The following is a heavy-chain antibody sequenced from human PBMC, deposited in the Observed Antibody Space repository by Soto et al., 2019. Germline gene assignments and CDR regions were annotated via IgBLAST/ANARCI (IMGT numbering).Heavy chain of an antibody. Sequence: GESLKISCKASGYTFTGYYMHWVRQAPGQGLEWMGWINPNSGGTNYAQKFQGWVTMTRDTSISTAYMELSRLRSDDTAVYYCARAMEQLVPDAFDIWGQGTMVTVSS. V-gene: IGHV1-2*04. D-gene: IGHD6-13*01. CDR3: ARAMEQLVPDAFDI. CDR2: INPNSGGT. CDR1: GYTFTGYY. J-gene: IGHJ3*02.